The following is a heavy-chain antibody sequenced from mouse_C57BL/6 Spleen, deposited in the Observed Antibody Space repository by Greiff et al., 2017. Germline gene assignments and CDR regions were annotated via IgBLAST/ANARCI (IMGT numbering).Heavy chain of an antibody. V-gene: IGHV1-22*01. CDR2: INPNNGGT. D-gene: IGHD1-1*01. J-gene: IGHJ3*01. CDR1: GYTFTDYN. CDR3: ARGHYYGSCYWFAY. Sequence: EVQLVESGPELVKPGASVKMSCKASGYTFTDYNMHWVKQSHGKSLEWIGYINPNNGGTSYNQKFKGKATLTVNKSSSTAYMELRSLTSEDSAVYYCARGHYYGSCYWFAYWGQGTLVTVSA.